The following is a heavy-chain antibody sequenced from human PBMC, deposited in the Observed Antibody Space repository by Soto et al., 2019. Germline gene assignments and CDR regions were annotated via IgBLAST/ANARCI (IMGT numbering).Heavy chain of an antibody. V-gene: IGHV3-23*01. J-gene: IGHJ4*02. CDR1: VFTFSSYA. CDR2: ISGSGGST. Sequence: PGRSLRLSCAACVFTFSSYAMSWVRQSPGKGLEWVSAISGSGGSTYYGDSVKGRFTISRDNSKNTLYLQMNSLRAEDTAVYHWAKDPTGPLSHSDYWGQGTLVTVSS. CDR3: AKDPTGPLSHSDY.